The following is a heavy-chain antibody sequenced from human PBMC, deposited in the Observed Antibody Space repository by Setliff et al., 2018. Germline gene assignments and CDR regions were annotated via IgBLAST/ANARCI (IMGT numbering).Heavy chain of an antibody. CDR2: IYSTGST. V-gene: IGHV4-4*08. J-gene: IGHJ4*02. D-gene: IGHD2-15*01. CDR3: ARGLNSDSWTFAY. CDR1: GDSIYNQF. Sequence: SETLSLTCTVSGDSIYNQFWGWVRQPPGKGLQWIGYIYSTGSTNYNPSLKSRVTISIDTSKNQFSLNLNSVTAADTATYYCARGLNSDSWTFAYWGQGSLVTVSS.